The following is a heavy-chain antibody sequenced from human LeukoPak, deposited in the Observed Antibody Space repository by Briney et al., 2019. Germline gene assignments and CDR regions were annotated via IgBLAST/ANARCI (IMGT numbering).Heavy chain of an antibody. J-gene: IGHJ4*02. V-gene: IGHV1-3*04. D-gene: IGHD3-3*01. CDR1: GYTFTDWA. CDR2: INTGNGNT. CDR3: ARVGRNTIFGVVPYYFDS. Sequence: ASVKVSCKASGYTFTDWAIHWVRQAPGQRLEWMGWINTGNGNTKYSQKFQGRVTITRDTPASTVYMELSSLRSEDTAVYYCARVGRNTIFGVVPYYFDSWGQGTLVTVSS.